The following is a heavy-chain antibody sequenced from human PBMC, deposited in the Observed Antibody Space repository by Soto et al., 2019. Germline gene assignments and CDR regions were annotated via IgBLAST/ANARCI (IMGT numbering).Heavy chain of an antibody. CDR2: IYLNGGS. CDR1: GGSLGRRDW. J-gene: IGHJ4*02. V-gene: IGHV4-4*02. Sequence: SETLSLTCAVSGGSLGRRDWWSWVRQPPGKGLEWIGQIYLNGGSTYDPSLKTRVAISVDMSKNLLSLELRSVTTADTAVYYCVKNGEYSLHYWGQGALVTVSS. D-gene: IGHD4-17*01. CDR3: VKNGEYSLHY.